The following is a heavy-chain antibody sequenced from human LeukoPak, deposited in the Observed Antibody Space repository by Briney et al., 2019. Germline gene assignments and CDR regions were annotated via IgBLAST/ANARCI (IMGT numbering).Heavy chain of an antibody. CDR2: IYHSGST. Sequence: SETLSLTCAVSGNSLSRSYYWGWIRQPPGQGLEWVGNIYHSGSTYCNPSLKSRVAVSVDTSRNQFSLRLNSVTTADTAVYYCARDWDGFDIWGQGTVVTVSS. V-gene: IGHV4-38-2*02. CDR3: ARDWDGFDI. CDR1: GNSLSRSYY. J-gene: IGHJ3*02.